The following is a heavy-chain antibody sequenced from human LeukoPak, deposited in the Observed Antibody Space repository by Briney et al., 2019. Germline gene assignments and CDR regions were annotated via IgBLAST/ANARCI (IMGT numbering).Heavy chain of an antibody. Sequence: ASVKVSCKASGYTFTSYDINWVRQATGQGLEWMGWMNPNSGNTGYAQKFQGRVTMTRDTSTSTVYMELSSLRSEDTAVYYCATLGGGSYRAHDYWGQGTLVTVSS. D-gene: IGHD1-26*01. CDR2: MNPNSGNT. V-gene: IGHV1-8*01. J-gene: IGHJ4*02. CDR1: GYTFTSYD. CDR3: ATLGGGSYRAHDY.